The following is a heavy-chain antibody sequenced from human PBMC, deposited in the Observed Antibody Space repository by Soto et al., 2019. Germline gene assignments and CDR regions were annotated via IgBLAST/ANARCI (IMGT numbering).Heavy chain of an antibody. J-gene: IGHJ5*02. CDR3: ARLYSSGWYDYNWFDP. Sequence: ASVKVSCKASGYTFTSYDINWVRQATGQGLEWMGWMNPNSGNTGYAQKFQGRVTMTRNTSISTAYMELSSLRSEDTAVYYCARLYSSGWYDYNWFDPWGQRTLVTVSS. V-gene: IGHV1-8*01. D-gene: IGHD6-19*01. CDR2: MNPNSGNT. CDR1: GYTFTSYD.